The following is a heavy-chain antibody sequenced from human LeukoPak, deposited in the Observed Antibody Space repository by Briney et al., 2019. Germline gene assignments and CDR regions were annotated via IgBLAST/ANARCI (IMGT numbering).Heavy chain of an antibody. CDR1: GGSFSGYY. CDR2: ISYSGST. Sequence: SETLSLTCAVYGGSFSGYYWSWIRQPPGKGLEWIGYISYSGSTNYNPSLKSRVTISVDTSRNQFSLKLSSVTAADTAVYYCARADGRLATDIDYWGQGTLVTVSS. J-gene: IGHJ4*02. V-gene: IGHV4-59*01. D-gene: IGHD5-12*01. CDR3: ARADGRLATDIDY.